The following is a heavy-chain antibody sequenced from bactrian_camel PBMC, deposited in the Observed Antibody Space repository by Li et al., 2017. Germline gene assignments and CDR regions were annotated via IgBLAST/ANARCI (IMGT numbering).Heavy chain of an antibody. J-gene: IGHJ4*01. CDR3: AADLWAGSSCHEPEYEYNY. V-gene: IGHV3S44*01. CDR2: IGSDSTT. CDR1: TSSFTGSGYC. D-gene: IGHD6*01. Sequence: VQLVESGGGSVQAGESLRLSCNASTSSFTGSGYCMGWFHQPEDIRAGVAAIGSDSTTTYADSVKGRFTISHDKSKNTAYLQMNDLKPEDSAMYYCAADLWAGSSCHEPEYEYNYWGQGTQVTVS.